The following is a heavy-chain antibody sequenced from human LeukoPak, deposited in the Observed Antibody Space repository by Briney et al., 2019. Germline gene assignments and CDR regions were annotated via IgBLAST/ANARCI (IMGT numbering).Heavy chain of an antibody. CDR1: GYTFTSYG. CDR2: ISTFNGNT. Sequence: ASVKVSCKASGYTFTSYGISSVRPAPGQGREWMGWISTFNGNTNYAQKLQGRVTMTTDTSTSTAYMELRSLRSDDTAVYYCARDQRRDSSGWYDSSWFDPWGQGTLVTVSS. V-gene: IGHV1-18*04. D-gene: IGHD6-19*01. CDR3: ARDQRRDSSGWYDSSWFDP. J-gene: IGHJ5*02.